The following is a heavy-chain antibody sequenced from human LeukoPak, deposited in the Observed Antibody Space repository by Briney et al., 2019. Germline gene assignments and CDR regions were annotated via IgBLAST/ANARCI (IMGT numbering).Heavy chain of an antibody. D-gene: IGHD3-10*01. Sequence: GGSLRLSCAASGFTFSSYSMNWVRQAPGKGLEWVSSISSRSSYIYYADSVKGRFTISRDNAKNSLYLQMNSLRAEDTAVYYCARASLLWFGESPILGYWGQGTLVTVSS. CDR1: GFTFSSYS. J-gene: IGHJ4*02. CDR3: ARASLLWFGESPILGY. CDR2: ISSRSSYI. V-gene: IGHV3-21*01.